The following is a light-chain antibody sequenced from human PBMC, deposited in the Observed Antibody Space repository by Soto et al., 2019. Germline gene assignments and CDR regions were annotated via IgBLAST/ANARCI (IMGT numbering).Light chain of an antibody. Sequence: DIQVTQSPSSLSASVGDRVTITCRTSQNINIFLNWYQQKPGRAPMVVISAASNLESGVPSRFSGRGSGTEFTLNISNLQPGDSALYFCQESYSTPLAFGGGTRVEIK. CDR2: AAS. J-gene: IGKJ4*01. CDR1: QNINIF. CDR3: QESYSTPLA. V-gene: IGKV1-39*01.